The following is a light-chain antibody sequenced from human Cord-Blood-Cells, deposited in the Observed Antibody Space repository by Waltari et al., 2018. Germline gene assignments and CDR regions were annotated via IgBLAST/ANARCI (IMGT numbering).Light chain of an antibody. Sequence: EIVLTQSPATLSLSPGGRATLSCRASQSVSSYLAWYQQKPGQAPRLLIYDASNRATGIPARFSGSGSVTDFTLTISSLEPEDFAVYYCQQRSNWPPITFGQGTRLEIK. CDR2: DAS. V-gene: IGKV3-11*01. J-gene: IGKJ5*01. CDR1: QSVSSY. CDR3: QQRSNWPPIT.